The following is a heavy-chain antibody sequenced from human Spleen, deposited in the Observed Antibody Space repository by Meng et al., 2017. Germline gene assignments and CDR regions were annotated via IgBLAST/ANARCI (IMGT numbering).Heavy chain of an antibody. Sequence: QRWAAGLFRPPVPLPLPRAVHGGSFSGYCWSWIRQPPGKGLEWIGEINHSGSTNYNPSLKSRVTISVDTSQNNLSLKLSSVTAADSAVYYCARGPTTMAHDFDYWGQGTLVTVSS. J-gene: IGHJ4*02. V-gene: IGHV4-34*01. CDR3: ARGPTTMAHDFDY. CDR1: GGSFSGYC. CDR2: INHSGST. D-gene: IGHD4-11*01.